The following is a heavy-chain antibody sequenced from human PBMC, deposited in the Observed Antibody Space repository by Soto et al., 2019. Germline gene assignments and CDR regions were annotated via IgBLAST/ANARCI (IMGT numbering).Heavy chain of an antibody. J-gene: IGHJ6*02. D-gene: IGHD1-26*01. V-gene: IGHV3-23*01. Sequence: GGSLRLSCAASGFTFSNYAMTWVRQAPGKGLEWVSTLSGSGANTYYADSVSGRFTISRDNSKNTLYLQMNSLRAEDTAVYYCAKAVRSGIVLLIYYYYGMDCWGPGTTVNVSS. CDR1: GFTFSNYA. CDR3: AKAVRSGIVLLIYYYYGMDC. CDR2: LSGSGANT.